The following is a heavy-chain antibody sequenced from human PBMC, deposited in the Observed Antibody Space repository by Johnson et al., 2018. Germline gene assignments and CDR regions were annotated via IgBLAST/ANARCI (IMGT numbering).Heavy chain of an antibody. D-gene: IGHD3-22*01. CDR3: ARDVPMIATRFKRSYYSYMDV. Sequence: VQLVQSGGGLVQPGGSLRLSCAASGFTFSSYAMHWVRQAPGKGLEYVSAISSNGGSTYYANSVKGRFTISRDNSKNTLYLQMGSLRAEDMAVYYCARDVPMIATRFKRSYYSYMDVWGKWTTFTVSS. J-gene: IGHJ6*03. CDR2: ISSNGGST. CDR1: GFTFSSYA. V-gene: IGHV3-64*01.